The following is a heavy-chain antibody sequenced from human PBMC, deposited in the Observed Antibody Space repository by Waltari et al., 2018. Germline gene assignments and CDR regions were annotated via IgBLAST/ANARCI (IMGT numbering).Heavy chain of an antibody. Sequence: QVQLQESGPGLVKPSETLSLTCTVSGGSIRNYYCLWIRQSPGKGLEWIGYISYSGSTNYNPSLKSRVTISVDTSKNQFSLKLSSVTAADTAVYYCARSYGSGNYFDYWGQGTLVTVSS. CDR2: ISYSGST. D-gene: IGHD3-10*01. J-gene: IGHJ4*02. CDR3: ARSYGSGNYFDY. CDR1: GGSIRNYY. V-gene: IGHV4-59*01.